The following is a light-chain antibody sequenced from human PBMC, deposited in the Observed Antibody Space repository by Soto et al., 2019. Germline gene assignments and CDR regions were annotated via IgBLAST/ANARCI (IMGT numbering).Light chain of an antibody. CDR3: STWDYSLSGFWV. Sequence: QLVLTQEASVSGTVGQKVTLSCTGNSNNVGSYAVDWYQQISHGGPKTVMFGNSLPSGIPDRFSGSKSGTTVSLTISGLWPEDETDYYCSTWDYSLSGFWVFGGGTKLTVL. J-gene: IGLJ3*02. CDR1: SNNVGSYA. V-gene: IGLV1-47*03. CDR2: GNS.